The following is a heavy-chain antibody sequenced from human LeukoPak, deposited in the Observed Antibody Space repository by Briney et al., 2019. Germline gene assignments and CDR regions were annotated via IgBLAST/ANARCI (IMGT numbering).Heavy chain of an antibody. CDR3: ARIPLRYGMDV. CDR1: GGSISSYY. V-gene: IGHV4-59*01. CDR2: IYYSGST. D-gene: IGHD3-3*01. J-gene: IGHJ6*02. Sequence: SETLSLTCTVSGGSISSYYWSWVRQPPGKGLEWIGYIYYSGSTNYNPSLKSRVTISVDTSKNQFSLKLSSVTAADTAVYYCARIPLRYGMDVWGQGTTVTVSS.